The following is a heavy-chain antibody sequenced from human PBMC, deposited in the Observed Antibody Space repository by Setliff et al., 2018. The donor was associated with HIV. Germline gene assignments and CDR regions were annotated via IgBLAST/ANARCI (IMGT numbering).Heavy chain of an antibody. CDR1: GFIFSDYY. J-gene: IGHJ4*02. CDR2: INGSGSFT. D-gene: IGHD1-26*01. V-gene: IGHV3-11*05. Sequence: GGSLRLSCEASGFIFSDYYMSWVRQAPGKGLEWVSYINGSGSFTQYADSVKGRFTISRDNAKKSLYLEMNSLRAEDTAVYYCARDRGGNSGGFYDPPLDVWGLGTLVTVSS. CDR3: ARDRGGNSGGFYDPPLDV.